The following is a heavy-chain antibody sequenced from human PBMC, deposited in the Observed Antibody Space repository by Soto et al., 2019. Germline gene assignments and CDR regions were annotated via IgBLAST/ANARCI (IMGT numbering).Heavy chain of an antibody. V-gene: IGHV1-46*01. J-gene: IGHJ4*02. CDR3: ARDIKPQGNYGSGSWGY. Sequence: QVQLVQSGAEVKKPGASVKVSCKASGYTFTSYYMHWVRQAPGQGLEWMGIINPSGGSTSYAQKFQGRVTMTRDTSTSTVYMELSSLRSEDTAVYYCARDIKPQGNYGSGSWGYWGQGTLVTVSS. CDR2: INPSGGST. CDR1: GYTFTSYY. D-gene: IGHD3-10*01.